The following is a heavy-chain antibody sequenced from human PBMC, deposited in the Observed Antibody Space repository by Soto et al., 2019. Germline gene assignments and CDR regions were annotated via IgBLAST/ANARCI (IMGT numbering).Heavy chain of an antibody. D-gene: IGHD3-10*01. Sequence: GGSLRLSCAASGFTFSSYWMSWVRQAPGKGLEWVANIKQDGSEKYYVDSVKGRFTISRDNAKNSLYLQMNSLRAEDTAVYYCARDRTYYYGSGSFDYWGQGTLVTGSS. J-gene: IGHJ4*02. V-gene: IGHV3-7*01. CDR3: ARDRTYYYGSGSFDY. CDR2: IKQDGSEK. CDR1: GFTFSSYW.